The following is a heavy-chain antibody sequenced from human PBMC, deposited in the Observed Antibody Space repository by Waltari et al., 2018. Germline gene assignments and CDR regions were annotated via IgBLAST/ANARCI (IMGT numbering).Heavy chain of an antibody. V-gene: IGHV1-69*01. Sequence: QVQLVQSGAEVKKPGSSVKVSCKASGGTFSSYAISWVRQAPGQGLEWMGGISPNVGTANYAQKFQGRVTITADESTSTAYMELSSLRSEDTAVYYCARDKVVRGVIIGEKDYWGQGTLVTVSS. D-gene: IGHD3-10*01. CDR2: ISPNVGTA. CDR3: ARDKVVRGVIIGEKDY. J-gene: IGHJ4*02. CDR1: GGTFSSYA.